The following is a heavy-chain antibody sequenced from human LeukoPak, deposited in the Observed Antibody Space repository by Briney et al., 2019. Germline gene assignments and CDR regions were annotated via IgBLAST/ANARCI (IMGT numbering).Heavy chain of an antibody. J-gene: IGHJ3*02. CDR3: HLFAAPRDDAFDI. D-gene: IGHD6-6*01. CDR2: INPNSGGT. V-gene: IGHV1-2*02. Sequence: GASVKVSCKASGGTFSSYAISWVRQAPGQGLEWMGWINPNSGGTNYAQKFQGRVTMTRDTSISTAYMELSRLRSDDTAVYYCHLFAAPRDDAFDIWGQGTMVTVSS. CDR1: GGTFSSYA.